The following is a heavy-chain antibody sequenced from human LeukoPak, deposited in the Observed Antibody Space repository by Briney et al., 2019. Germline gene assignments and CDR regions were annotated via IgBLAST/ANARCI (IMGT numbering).Heavy chain of an antibody. CDR2: INWSGDNT. CDR3: ARDLSSNWSNLAY. V-gene: IGHV3-20*01. D-gene: IGHD6-13*01. Sequence: GGSLRLSCEDSGFTFADYGLSWVRQAPGKGPQWVAGINWSGDNTFYVDSVKGRFTISRDNTKKTLYLQMNNLRGEDTATYCARDLSSNWSNLAYWSQGTLVTVSS. J-gene: IGHJ4*02. CDR1: GFTFADYG.